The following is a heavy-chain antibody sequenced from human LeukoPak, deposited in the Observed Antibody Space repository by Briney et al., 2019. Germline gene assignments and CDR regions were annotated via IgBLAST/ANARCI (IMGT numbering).Heavy chain of an antibody. Sequence: SETLSLTCTVSGGSISSYYWSWIRQPPGKGLEWIGYIYYSGSTNYNPSLKSRVTISVDTSKNQFSLKLSSVTAADTAVYYCARAGSSSGWYFNWGQGTLVTVSS. D-gene: IGHD6-19*01. CDR2: IYYSGST. J-gene: IGHJ4*02. CDR3: ARAGSSSGWYFN. CDR1: GGSISSYY. V-gene: IGHV4-59*08.